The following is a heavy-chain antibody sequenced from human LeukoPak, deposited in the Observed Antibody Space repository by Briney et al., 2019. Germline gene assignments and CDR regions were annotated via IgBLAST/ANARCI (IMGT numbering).Heavy chain of an antibody. CDR1: GYTFTDYY. CDR3: ARVADSTGTTGIFTLYWFDP. CDR2: INPNSGGT. V-gene: IGHV1-2*02. J-gene: IGHJ5*02. Sequence: ASVTVSCKASGYTFTDYYIHWVRQAPGQGPEWMGWINPNSGGTNYAQKFQDRVTMTRDTSISTAYMELSRLTSDDTAVYYCARVADSTGTTGIFTLYWFDPWGQGTLVTVSS. D-gene: IGHD1-1*01.